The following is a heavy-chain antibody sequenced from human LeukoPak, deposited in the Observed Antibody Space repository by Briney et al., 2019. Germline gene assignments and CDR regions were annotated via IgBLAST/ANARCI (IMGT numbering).Heavy chain of an antibody. CDR1: GFTVSSYW. Sequence: PGGSLRLSCAASGFTVSSYWMHWVRQAPGKGLVWVSRINSDGSSTSYADSVKGRFTISRDNAKNTLYLQMNSLRAEDTAVYYCARASPGAARPFQHWGQGTLVTVSS. CDR3: ARASPGAARPFQH. V-gene: IGHV3-74*01. D-gene: IGHD6-6*01. CDR2: INSDGSST. J-gene: IGHJ1*01.